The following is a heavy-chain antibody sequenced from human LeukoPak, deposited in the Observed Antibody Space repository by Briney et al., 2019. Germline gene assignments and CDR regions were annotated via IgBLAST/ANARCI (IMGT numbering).Heavy chain of an antibody. D-gene: IGHD4-17*01. CDR1: VGSFSGYY. Sequence: SETLSLTCAVYVGSFSGYYWSWIRQPPGKGLEWIGEINHSGSTNYNSSLKSRVTISVDTSKNQFSLKLSSVTAADTAVYYCARVTDYGDYGFDPWGQGTLVTVSS. J-gene: IGHJ5*02. CDR2: INHSGST. CDR3: ARVTDYGDYGFDP. V-gene: IGHV4-34*01.